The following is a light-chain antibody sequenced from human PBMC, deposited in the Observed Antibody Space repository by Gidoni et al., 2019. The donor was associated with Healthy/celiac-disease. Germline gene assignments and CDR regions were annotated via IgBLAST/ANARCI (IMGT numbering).Light chain of an antibody. CDR3: AAWDDSLSHVV. J-gene: IGLJ2*01. CDR1: SPNIGSNY. CDR2: RNN. Sequence: QSVLPQPPSASGTPGQRVTISCSGSSPNIGSNYVYWYQQLPGTAPKLLIYRNNQRPSGVPDRFSGAKSGTSASLAISGLRSEDEADYYCAAWDDSLSHVVFGGGTKLTVL. V-gene: IGLV1-47*01.